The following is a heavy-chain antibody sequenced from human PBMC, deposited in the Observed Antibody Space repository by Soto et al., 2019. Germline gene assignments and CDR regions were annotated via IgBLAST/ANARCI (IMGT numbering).Heavy chain of an antibody. J-gene: IGHJ5*02. V-gene: IGHV3-30-3*01. CDR2: VSFDGSNK. Sequence: LRLSCAASGFTFSTHAMHWVRQAPGKGLECVAIVSFDGSNKYYADSVKGRVTISVDTSKNQFSLKLSSVTAADTAVYYCARHSGSYYRMYNWFDPWGQGTLVTVSS. D-gene: IGHD3-10*01. CDR3: ARHSGSYYRMYNWFDP. CDR1: GFTFSTHA.